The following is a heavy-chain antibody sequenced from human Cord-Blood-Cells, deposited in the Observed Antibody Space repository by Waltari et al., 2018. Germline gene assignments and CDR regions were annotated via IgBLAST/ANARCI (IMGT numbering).Heavy chain of an antibody. V-gene: IGHV1-8*03. D-gene: IGHD6-13*01. CDR3: VRRGAAAGNWFDP. CDR1: GYTFTSYD. J-gene: IGHJ5*02. Sequence: QVQLVQSGAEVKKPGASVKVSCKASGYTFTSYDFNWVRQATGQGLEWMGWMNPNSGNTGYAQKFQGRVTITRNTSISTAYMELSSLRSEDTAVYYCVRRGAAAGNWFDPWGQGTLVTVSS. CDR2: MNPNSGNT.